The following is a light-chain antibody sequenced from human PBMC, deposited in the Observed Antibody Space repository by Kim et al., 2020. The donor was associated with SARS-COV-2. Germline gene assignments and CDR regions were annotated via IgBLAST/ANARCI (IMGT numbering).Light chain of an antibody. J-gene: IGKJ1*01. CDR3: QQTYSTPRT. CDR2: AAS. Sequence: ASVADRVTSTCRASQSINSFLYWYQQKPGKAPKLLIYAASSLQSGVPSRFSGSGSGTDFTLTISSLQPEDFATYFCQQTYSTPRTFGQGTKVDIK. V-gene: IGKV1-39*01. CDR1: QSINSF.